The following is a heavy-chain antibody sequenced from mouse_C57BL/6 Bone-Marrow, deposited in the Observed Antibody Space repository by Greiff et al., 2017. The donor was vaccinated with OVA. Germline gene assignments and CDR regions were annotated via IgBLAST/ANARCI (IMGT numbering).Heavy chain of an antibody. Sequence: VQLQQSGAELVKPGASVKISCKASGYAFSSYWMHWVKQRPGRGLEWIGRIDPNSGGTKYNEKFKSKATLTVDKPSSTAYMQLSSLTSEDSAVYYCARNPHITTVVATRAWFAYWGQGTLVTVSA. CDR2: IDPNSGGT. CDR1: GYAFSSYW. J-gene: IGHJ3*01. D-gene: IGHD1-1*01. V-gene: IGHV1-72*01. CDR3: ARNPHITTVVATRAWFAY.